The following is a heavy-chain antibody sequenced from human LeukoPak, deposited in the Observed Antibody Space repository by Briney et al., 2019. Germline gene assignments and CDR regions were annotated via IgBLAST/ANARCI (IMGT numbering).Heavy chain of an antibody. CDR1: GFTFSSYW. J-gene: IGHJ3*01. Sequence: PGGSLRLSCAASGFTFSSYWMHWVRQAPGKGLVCVSRIDSDGTTTHYADSVRGRFAISRDNAKNTLYLQMNNLRVEDAAVYFCARPKAPAWAGNALDVWGQGTMVTVSS. D-gene: IGHD3-16*01. V-gene: IGHV3-74*01. CDR2: IDSDGTTT. CDR3: ARPKAPAWAGNALDV.